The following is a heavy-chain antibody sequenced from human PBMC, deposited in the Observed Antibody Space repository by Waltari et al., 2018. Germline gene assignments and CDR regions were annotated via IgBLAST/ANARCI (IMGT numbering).Heavy chain of an antibody. CDR2: MYYSGST. Sequence: QLQLQESGPGLVKPSETLSLTCPVSGGSISSSIYYWGWIRQPPGKGLEWIGSMYYSGSTYYNPSLKSRLTISVDTSKNEFSLKLSSVTATDTAVYYCARFDTAMVRFDYWGQGTLVTVSS. J-gene: IGHJ4*02. D-gene: IGHD5-18*01. CDR3: ARFDTAMVRFDY. V-gene: IGHV4-39*01. CDR1: GGSISSSIYY.